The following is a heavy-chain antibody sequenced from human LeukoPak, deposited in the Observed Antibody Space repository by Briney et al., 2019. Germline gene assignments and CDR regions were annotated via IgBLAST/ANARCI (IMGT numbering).Heavy chain of an antibody. V-gene: IGHV3-48*04. CDR1: WIYFRCHS. Sequence: GSLRLSCLASWIYFRCHSNHWPRQAPGEGVEGVAYITYGSDTIFYADSVKGRFTVSRDNAKNSLYLQMDSLRAEDTAVYYCARSGYSSSSFNYWGQGTLVTVSS. CDR3: ARSGYSSSSFNY. J-gene: IGHJ4*02. D-gene: IGHD6-6*01. CDR2: ITYGSDTI.